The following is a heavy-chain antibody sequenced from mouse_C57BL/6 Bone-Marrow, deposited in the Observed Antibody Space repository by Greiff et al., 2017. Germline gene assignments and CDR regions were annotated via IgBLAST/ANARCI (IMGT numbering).Heavy chain of an antibody. J-gene: IGHJ3*01. Sequence: VQLQQPGAELVKPGASVKLSCKASGYTFTSYWMHWVKQRPGQGLEWIGMIHPNSGSTNYNEKFKSKATLTVDKSSSTAYMQLSSLTSEDPAVYYCEAWFAYWGQGTLVTVSA. CDR1: GYTFTSYW. V-gene: IGHV1-64*01. CDR2: IHPNSGST. CDR3: EAWFAY.